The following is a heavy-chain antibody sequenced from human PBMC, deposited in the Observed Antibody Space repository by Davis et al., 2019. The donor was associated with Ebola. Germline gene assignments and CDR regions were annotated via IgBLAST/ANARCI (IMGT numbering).Heavy chain of an antibody. CDR1: GGSFSGYF. V-gene: IGHV4-34*01. J-gene: IGHJ4*02. CDR3: ARGIEYSSPFYFDY. Sequence: MPPETLSLTCAVSGGSFSGYFWAWIRQSPEKGLEWIGQINYSGTTTYNPSLRSRVIMSLDTVKKQFSPELTSLTAADTAVYYCARGIEYSSPFYFDYWGQGTLVTVSS. CDR2: INYSGTT. D-gene: IGHD6-19*01.